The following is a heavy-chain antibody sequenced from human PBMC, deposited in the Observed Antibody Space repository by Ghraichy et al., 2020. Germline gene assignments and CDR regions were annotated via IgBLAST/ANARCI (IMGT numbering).Heavy chain of an antibody. CDR3: ARDRSSSWSPDQVFDY. J-gene: IGHJ4*02. CDR1: GASVSSNSAA. D-gene: IGHD6-13*01. Sequence: SQTLSLTCAISGASVSSNSAAWNWIRQSPSRGLEWLGRTYYRSKWYNDYAVSVKSRITINPDTSKNQFSLQLNSVTPEDTAVYYCARDRSSSWSPDQVFDYWGQGTLVTVSS. CDR2: TYYRSKWYN. V-gene: IGHV6-1*01.